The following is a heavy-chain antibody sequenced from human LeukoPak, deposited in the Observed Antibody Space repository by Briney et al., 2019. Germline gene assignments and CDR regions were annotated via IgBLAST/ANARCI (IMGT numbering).Heavy chain of an antibody. CDR3: AKDERRITIFGVASNY. V-gene: IGHV3-23*01. D-gene: IGHD3-3*01. CDR1: GFTFSSYA. Sequence: GGSLRLSCRTSGFTFSSYAMSWVRQAPGKGLECVSSISGSGGSTYYAESVKGRFTISRDNSKNTLYLQMNSLRAEDTAVYYCAKDERRITIFGVASNYWGQGTLVTVSA. J-gene: IGHJ4*02. CDR2: ISGSGGST.